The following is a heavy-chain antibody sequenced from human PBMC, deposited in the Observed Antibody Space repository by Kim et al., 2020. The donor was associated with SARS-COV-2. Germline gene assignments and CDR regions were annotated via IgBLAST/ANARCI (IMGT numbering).Heavy chain of an antibody. Sequence: GGSLRLSCSASGFTFSSYAMHWVRQAPGKGLEYVSAISSNGGSTYYADSVKGRFTISIDNSKNTLYLQMSSLRAEDTAVYYCVKGELLCIFDYWGQGTLVTVSS. CDR2: ISSNGGST. J-gene: IGHJ4*02. CDR3: VKGELLCIFDY. V-gene: IGHV3-64D*06. D-gene: IGHD1-26*01. CDR1: GFTFSSYA.